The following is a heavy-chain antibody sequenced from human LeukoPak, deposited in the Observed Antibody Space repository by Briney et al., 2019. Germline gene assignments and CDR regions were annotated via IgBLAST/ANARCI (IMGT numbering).Heavy chain of an antibody. Sequence: SVKVSCKASGDTFSSYAISWVRQAPGQGFEWMGRIIPILGIANYAQKFQGRVTITADKSTSTAYMELSSLRSEDTAVYYCARDRAPEFRAFDIWGQGTMVTVSS. J-gene: IGHJ3*02. CDR3: ARDRAPEFRAFDI. CDR1: GDTFSSYA. CDR2: IIPILGIA. D-gene: IGHD3-10*01. V-gene: IGHV1-69*04.